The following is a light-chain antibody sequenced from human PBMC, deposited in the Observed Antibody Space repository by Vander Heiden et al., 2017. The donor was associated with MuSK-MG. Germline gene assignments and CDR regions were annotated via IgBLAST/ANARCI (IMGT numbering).Light chain of an antibody. CDR2: ASS. CDR3: QQSHSVPGT. V-gene: IGKV1-39*01. J-gene: IGKJ1*01. Sequence: DIVLTQSPSSTSASVGDRVTITCRASLNIDSFLNWYQHRPGEAPRLLIYASSILHSGVPARFSGSGSGTGFTLTISNLQPEDFATYYCQQSHSVPGTFGQGTKVQSK. CDR1: LNIDSF.